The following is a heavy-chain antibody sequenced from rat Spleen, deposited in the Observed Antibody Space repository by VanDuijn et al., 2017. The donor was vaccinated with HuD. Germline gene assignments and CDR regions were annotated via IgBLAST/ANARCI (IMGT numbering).Heavy chain of an antibody. Sequence: EVQLVESGGGLVQPGRSLKLSCAASGFTFNNYWMGWVRQAPGKGLEWIASITNSGGITYYPDSVKGRFTISRDDAKSTLYLQMNSLRFEDTATYYCTRAAIPLEFAYWGQGTLVTVSS. CDR2: ITNSGGIT. CDR1: GFTFNNYW. J-gene: IGHJ3*01. V-gene: IGHV5-31*01. D-gene: IGHD1-2*01. CDR3: TRAAIPLEFAY.